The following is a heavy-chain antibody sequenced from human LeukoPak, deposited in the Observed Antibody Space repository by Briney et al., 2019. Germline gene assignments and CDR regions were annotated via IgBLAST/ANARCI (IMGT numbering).Heavy chain of an antibody. J-gene: IGHJ4*02. CDR2: IYTSGST. V-gene: IGHV4-4*07. Sequence: SETLSLTCTVSGGSISSYYWSWIRQPAGKGLEWIGRIYTSGSTNYNPSLKSRVTMSVDTSKNQFSLKLSSVTAADTAVYYCASGPTYCGGDCYVFFDYWGQGTLVTVSS. CDR3: ASGPTYCGGDCYVFFDY. D-gene: IGHD2-21*02. CDR1: GGSISSYY.